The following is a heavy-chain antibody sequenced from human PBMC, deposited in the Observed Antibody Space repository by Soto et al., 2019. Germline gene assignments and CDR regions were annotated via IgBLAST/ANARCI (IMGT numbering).Heavy chain of an antibody. CDR2: IYPGDSDT. V-gene: IGHV5-51*01. D-gene: IGHD6-13*01. CDR3: ARGNPDSSWTYYFDY. Sequence: PGESLKISCKGSGYRFTSYWIGWVRQMPGKGLEWMGIIYPGDSDTRYSPSFKGQVTISVEKSINTAYLQWSSLKASDTAMFYCARGNPDSSWTYYFDYWGQGTLVTVSS. J-gene: IGHJ4*02. CDR1: GYRFTSYW.